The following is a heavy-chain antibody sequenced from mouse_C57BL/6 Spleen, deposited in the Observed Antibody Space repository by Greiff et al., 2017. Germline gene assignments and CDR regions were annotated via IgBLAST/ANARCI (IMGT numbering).Heavy chain of an antibody. CDR1: GYTFTDYA. CDR3: KGVWDRDY. V-gene: IGHV1-15*01. CDR2: IDPETGGT. J-gene: IGHJ2*01. D-gene: IGHD4-1*01. Sequence: VQLQQSGAELVRPGASVTLSCKASGYTFTDYAMHWVKQTPVHGLEWIGAIDPETGGTAYNQKFKGKSILTADKSSSTAYMELRSLTSEDSAVYYGKGVWDRDYWGQGTTLTVSS.